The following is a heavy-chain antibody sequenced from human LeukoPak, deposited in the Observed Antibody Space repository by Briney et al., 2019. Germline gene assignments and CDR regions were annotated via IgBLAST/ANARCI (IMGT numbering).Heavy chain of an antibody. Sequence: SETLSLTCTVSGDSISSTNYYWGWIRQPPGKGLEWMGSIYYSGSTYYNPSLESRVTISVDTSKNQFSLKLSSVTAADTAVYYCARHHGSGYDFYMDVWGKGTTVTFSS. CDR3: ARHHGSGYDFYMDV. CDR1: GDSISSTNYY. J-gene: IGHJ6*03. CDR2: IYYSGST. D-gene: IGHD3-10*01. V-gene: IGHV4-39*01.